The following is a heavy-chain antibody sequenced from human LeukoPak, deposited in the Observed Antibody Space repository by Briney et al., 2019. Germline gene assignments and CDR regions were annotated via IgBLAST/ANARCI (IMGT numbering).Heavy chain of an antibody. CDR1: GFTFSSYW. Sequence: GGSLRLSCAASGFTFSSYWMSWVRQAPGKGLEWVSGISWNSGTIGYADSVKGRFTISRDNAKNSLYLQMNSLRAEDTAVYYCARVAGGYSYRLDYWGQGTLVTVSS. CDR2: ISWNSGTI. D-gene: IGHD5-18*01. CDR3: ARVAGGYSYRLDY. J-gene: IGHJ4*02. V-gene: IGHV3-9*01.